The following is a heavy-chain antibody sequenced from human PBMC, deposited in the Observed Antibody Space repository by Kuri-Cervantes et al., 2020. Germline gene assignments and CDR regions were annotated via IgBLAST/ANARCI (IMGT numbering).Heavy chain of an antibody. CDR1: GFTFSSYS. CDR2: ISSSSSSSYI. CDR3: AREPHSVMVAATFYNYYYGMDV. D-gene: IGHD2-15*01. Sequence: GESLKISCAASGFTFSSYSMNWVRQAPGKGLEWVSSISSSSSSSYIYYADSVKGRFTISRDNAKNSLYLQMNSLRAEDTAVYYCAREPHSVMVAATFYNYYYGMDVWGQGTTVTVSS. V-gene: IGHV3-21*01. J-gene: IGHJ6*02.